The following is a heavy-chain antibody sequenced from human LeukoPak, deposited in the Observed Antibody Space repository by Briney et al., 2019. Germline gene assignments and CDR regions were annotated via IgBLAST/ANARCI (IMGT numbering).Heavy chain of an antibody. CDR1: GFSFSSYA. Sequence: GGSLRLSCATSGFSFSSYAMSWVRQAPGKGLEWVSAMSSSDDGRYYAASVRGRFTISRDTSRSTLYLQMNSLRAEDAAVYYCAKDLSDFWSGYPFDYWGQGTLVTVSS. D-gene: IGHD3-3*01. CDR3: AKDLSDFWSGYPFDY. V-gene: IGHV3-23*01. J-gene: IGHJ4*02. CDR2: MSSSDDGR.